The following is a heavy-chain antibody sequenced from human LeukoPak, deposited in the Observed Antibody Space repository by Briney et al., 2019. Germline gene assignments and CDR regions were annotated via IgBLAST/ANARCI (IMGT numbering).Heavy chain of an antibody. V-gene: IGHV3-21*01. CDR2: ITSSSTYI. D-gene: IGHD3-10*01. J-gene: IGHJ6*03. Sequence: PGGSLRLSCAASGFTFSSYSMNWVRQAPGKGLEWVSSITSSSTYIYYADSVKGRFTISRDDAKNSLYLQMTSLRAEDSALYYCARDLVWFGEPKGYYNYMDVWGKGTTVTVSS. CDR3: ARDLVWFGEPKGYYNYMDV. CDR1: GFTFSSYS.